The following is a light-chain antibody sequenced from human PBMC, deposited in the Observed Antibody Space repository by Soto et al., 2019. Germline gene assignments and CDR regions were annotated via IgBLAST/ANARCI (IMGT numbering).Light chain of an antibody. CDR3: QQYGSSGT. J-gene: IGKJ1*01. CDR1: QSVSSY. CDR2: GVS. Sequence: EIVLTQSPATLSLSPGERATLSFRASQSVSSYLAWYQQKPGQAPRLLIYGVSTRATGIPARFSGSGSGTDFTLTISRLEPEDFAVYYCQQYGSSGTFGQGTKVDIK. V-gene: IGKV3-20*01.